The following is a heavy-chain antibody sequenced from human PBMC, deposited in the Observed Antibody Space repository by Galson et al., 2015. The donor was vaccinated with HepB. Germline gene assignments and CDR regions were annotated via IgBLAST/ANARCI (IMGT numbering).Heavy chain of an antibody. D-gene: IGHD7-27*01. CDR3: ARDVTGEWYFDL. Sequence: LSLTCTVSGGSISSYYWSWIRQPPGKGLEWIGYIYCSGSTNYNPSLKSRVTISVDRSKNQFSLKLSSVTAADTAVYYCARDVTGEWYFDLWGRGTLVTVSS. CDR2: IYCSGST. V-gene: IGHV4-59*01. CDR1: GGSISSYY. J-gene: IGHJ2*01.